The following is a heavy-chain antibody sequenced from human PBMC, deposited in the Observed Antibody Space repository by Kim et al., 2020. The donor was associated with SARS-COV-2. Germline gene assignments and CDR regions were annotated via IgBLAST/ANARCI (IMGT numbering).Heavy chain of an antibody. CDR3: ARVRFPYKDNYGDYEGFDY. D-gene: IGHD4-17*01. CDR1: GGSISSGGYY. V-gene: IGHV4-31*03. J-gene: IGHJ4*02. CDR2: IYYSGST. Sequence: SETLSLTCTVSGGSISSGGYYWSWIRQHPGKGLEWIGYIYYSGSTYYNPSLKSRVTISVDTSKNQFSLKLSSVTAADTAVYYCARVRFPYKDNYGDYEGFDYWGQGTLVTVSS.